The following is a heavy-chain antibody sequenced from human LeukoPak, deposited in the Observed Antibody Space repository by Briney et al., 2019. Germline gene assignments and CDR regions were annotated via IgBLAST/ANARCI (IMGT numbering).Heavy chain of an antibody. CDR2: ISYDGSNK. CDR1: GFTFSSYA. Sequence: PGRSLRLSCAASGFTFSSYAMHWVRQAPGKGLEWVAVISYDGSNKYYADSVKGRFTISRDNSKNTLYLQMNSLRAEDTAVYYCARDNYYDSSGYYYWGQGTLVTVSS. CDR3: ARDNYYDSSGYYY. D-gene: IGHD3-22*01. V-gene: IGHV3-30-3*01. J-gene: IGHJ4*02.